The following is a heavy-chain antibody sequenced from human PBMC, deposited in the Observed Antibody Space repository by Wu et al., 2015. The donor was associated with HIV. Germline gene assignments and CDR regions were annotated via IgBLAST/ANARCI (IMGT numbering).Heavy chain of an antibody. Sequence: QVQLVQSGTEVKKAGASVKISCKASEYIFSKNYVHWVRQAPGQSLEWMGVINPSDFKVSYPQRFQGRVTMTKDTSASTIYMELKSLSHDDTALYYCATRIGGTMEAFNMWGQGTPVTVSS. D-gene: IGHD1-26*01. J-gene: IGHJ3*02. CDR2: INPSDFKV. CDR1: EYIFSKNY. V-gene: IGHV1-46*03. CDR3: ATRIGGTMEAFNM.